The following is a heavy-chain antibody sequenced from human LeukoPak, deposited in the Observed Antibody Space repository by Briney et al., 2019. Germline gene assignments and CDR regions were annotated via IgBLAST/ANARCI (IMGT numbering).Heavy chain of an antibody. D-gene: IGHD4/OR15-4a*01. CDR1: GGSIGTSY. V-gene: IGHV4-59*01. CDR2: IHYSGTT. CDR3: ARASMELPSGWFDP. J-gene: IGHJ5*02. Sequence: SETLSLTCTVSGGSIGTSYWAWIRQPPGKGLEWIAYIHYSGTTSYNPSLESRVTISLDMSNNQFSLKLTSVTAADTAVYYCARASMELPSGWFDPWGQGTLVTVSS.